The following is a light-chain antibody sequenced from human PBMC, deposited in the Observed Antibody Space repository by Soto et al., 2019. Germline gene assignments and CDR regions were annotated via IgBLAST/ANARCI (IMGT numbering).Light chain of an antibody. CDR3: QQYNSYSLT. CDR2: MAS. V-gene: IGKV1-5*03. J-gene: IGKJ5*01. Sequence: DIQMTQSPSTLSGPVGDRVTITCRAIQTISEWFAWYQQKPGKAPKLLFYMASTLKGGVPSRFSGSGSGTEFTLTISSLQPDDFATYYCQQYNSYSLTFGQGTRL. CDR1: QTISEW.